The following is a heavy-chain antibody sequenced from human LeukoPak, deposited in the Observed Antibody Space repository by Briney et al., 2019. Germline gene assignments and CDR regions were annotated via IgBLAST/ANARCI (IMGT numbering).Heavy chain of an antibody. CDR3: ARDRARYCSSTSCYGLDY. Sequence: ASVKVSCKASGYTFTGYYMHWVRQAPGQGLEWMGWINPNSGGTNYAQKFQGWVTMTRDTSISTAYMELSRLRSDDTAVYYCARDRARYCSSTSCYGLDYWGQGTLVTVSS. J-gene: IGHJ4*02. CDR2: INPNSGGT. CDR1: GYTFTGYY. V-gene: IGHV1-2*04. D-gene: IGHD2-2*01.